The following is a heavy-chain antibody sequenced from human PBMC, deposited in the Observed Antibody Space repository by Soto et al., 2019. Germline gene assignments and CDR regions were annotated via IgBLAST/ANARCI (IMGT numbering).Heavy chain of an antibody. Sequence: HAQTLSLTCAISGDSVSSNSAAWNWIRQSPSRGLEWLGRTYYRSKWYNDYAVSVKSRITIKPDTSKNQFSLQLNSVTPEDTAVYYCSREYSSSPEYYYYYGMDCWGQGTTVTVS. J-gene: IGHJ6*02. D-gene: IGHD6-6*01. CDR2: TYYRSKWYN. CDR1: GDSVSSNSAA. CDR3: SREYSSSPEYYYYYGMDC. V-gene: IGHV6-1*01.